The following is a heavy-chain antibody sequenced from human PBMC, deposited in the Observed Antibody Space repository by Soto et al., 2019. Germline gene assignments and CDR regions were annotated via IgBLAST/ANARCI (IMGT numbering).Heavy chain of an antibody. J-gene: IGHJ4*02. V-gene: IGHV4-59*12. Sequence: SETLSLTCTLSGGSIRTYYSKSDRRPPGKGLRWSGYIYYGGSDNYNPSLKSRVTISVDTSKNQFSLKLSSVTAADTAVYYCASAQGRTTLLDLWGQGTLVTSPQ. CDR1: GGSIRTYY. D-gene: IGHD4-17*01. CDR3: ASAQGRTTLLDL. CDR2: IYYGGSD.